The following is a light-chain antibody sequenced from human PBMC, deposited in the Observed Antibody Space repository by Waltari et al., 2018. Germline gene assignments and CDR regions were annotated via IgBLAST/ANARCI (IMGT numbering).Light chain of an antibody. CDR3: SSYTSSRTKV. J-gene: IGLJ1*01. CDR2: DVS. V-gene: IGLV2-14*01. Sequence: QSALTQPASVSGSPGQSITISCTGTSSDVGGYNYVSWYQQHPGKAPKLMIYDVSKRPAGVSNRFAGSKSGNTASLTISGLQAEDEADYYCSSYTSSRTKVFGTGTKVTVL. CDR1: SSDVGGYNY.